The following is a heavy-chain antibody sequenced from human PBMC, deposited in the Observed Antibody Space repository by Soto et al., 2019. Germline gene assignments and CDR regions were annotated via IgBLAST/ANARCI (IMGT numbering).Heavy chain of an antibody. V-gene: IGHV3-30*18. CDR1: GFTFSSYG. CDR2: ISYDGSNK. J-gene: IGHJ5*02. D-gene: IGHD6-13*01. CDR3: AKGWSSSWSKNNWFDP. Sequence: QVQLVESGGGVVQHGRSLRLSCAASGFTFSSYGMHWVRQAPGKGLEWVAVISYDGSNKYYADSVKGRFTISRDNSKNTLYLQMNSLRAEDTAVYYCAKGWSSSWSKNNWFDPWGQGTLVTVSS.